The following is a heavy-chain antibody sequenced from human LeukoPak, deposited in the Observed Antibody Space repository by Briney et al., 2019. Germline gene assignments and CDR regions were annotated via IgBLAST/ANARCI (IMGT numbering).Heavy chain of an antibody. Sequence: GGSLRLSCAASGFTFSSYWMHWVRQAPGKGLVWVSRIKSDGSTNYADSVKGRFTISRDNAKNKVSLQMNSLRAEDTGVYYCARAPSEIGGYYPEYFRHWGQGALVTVSS. D-gene: IGHD3-22*01. J-gene: IGHJ1*01. CDR1: GFTFSSYW. CDR3: ARAPSEIGGYYPEYFRH. CDR2: IKSDGST. V-gene: IGHV3-74*01.